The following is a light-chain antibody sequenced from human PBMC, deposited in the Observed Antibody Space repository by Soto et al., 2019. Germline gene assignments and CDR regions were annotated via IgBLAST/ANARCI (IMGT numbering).Light chain of an antibody. J-gene: IGKJ5*01. CDR1: QSVSSSQ. CDR3: QQYGSSPIT. V-gene: IGKV3-20*01. Sequence: EIVLTQSPGTLSLSPGERATRSFRASQSVSSSQLAWYQQKPGQAPRLLMYGASSRATGIPDRLSVSGSGTDFTLTISRLEPEDFAVYYCQQYGSSPITFGQGTRLEIK. CDR2: GAS.